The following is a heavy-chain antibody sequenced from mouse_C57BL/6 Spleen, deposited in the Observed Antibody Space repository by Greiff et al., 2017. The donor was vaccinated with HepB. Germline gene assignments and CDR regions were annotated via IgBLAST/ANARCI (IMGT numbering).Heavy chain of an antibody. CDR2: ISYDGSN. CDR1: GYSITSGYY. V-gene: IGHV3-6*01. CDR3: ARAGSPRYFDV. D-gene: IGHD1-1*01. Sequence: EVQLMESGPGLVKPSQSLSLTCSVTGYSITSGYYWNWIRQFPGNKLEWMGYISYDGSNNYNPSLKNRISITRDTSKNQFFLKLNSVTTEDTATYDCARAGSPRYFDVWGTGTTVTVSS. J-gene: IGHJ1*03.